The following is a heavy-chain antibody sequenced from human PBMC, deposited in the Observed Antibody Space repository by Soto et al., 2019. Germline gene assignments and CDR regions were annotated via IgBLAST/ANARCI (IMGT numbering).Heavy chain of an antibody. CDR3: ARLLYDSRGYYYFDY. CDR2: IYHSGTT. V-gene: IGHV4-39*07. D-gene: IGHD3-22*01. CDR1: GGSISSGDYY. J-gene: IGHJ4*02. Sequence: SETLSLTCTVSGGSISSGDYYWSWIRQPPGKGLEWIGSIYHSGTTYDNPSLKSRVTISVDMSSNQFSLKLSSVTAADTAVYYCARLLYDSRGYYYFDYWGRGTLVTVSS.